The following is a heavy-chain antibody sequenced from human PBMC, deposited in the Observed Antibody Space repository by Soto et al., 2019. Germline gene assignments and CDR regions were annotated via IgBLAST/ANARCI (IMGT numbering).Heavy chain of an antibody. CDR2: ISAYNGNT. CDR1: GYTFTSYG. V-gene: IGHV1-18*01. Sequence: ASVKVSCKASGYTFTSYGISWVRQAPGQGLEWMGWISAYNGNTNYAQKLQGRVTMTTDTSTSTAYMELRSLRSDDTAVYYCARDPVLRYFDWLPYFDYWGQGTLVTV. CDR3: ARDPVLRYFDWLPYFDY. D-gene: IGHD3-9*01. J-gene: IGHJ4*02.